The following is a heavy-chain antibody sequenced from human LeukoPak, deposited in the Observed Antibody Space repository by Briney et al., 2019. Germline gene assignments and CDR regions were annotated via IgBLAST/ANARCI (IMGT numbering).Heavy chain of an antibody. D-gene: IGHD3-22*01. CDR1: GFPFTINA. CDR2: ITGDGATT. Sequence: GGSLRLSCAASGFPFTINAMTWVRQAPGKGLECVSAITGDGATTYYADSVRGRFTISRDNSKNTLYLQMNSLRAEDTAIYYCAKAYGTNGYYQLPIDFWGQGTLVTVSS. CDR3: AKAYGTNGYYQLPIDF. V-gene: IGHV3-23*01. J-gene: IGHJ4*02.